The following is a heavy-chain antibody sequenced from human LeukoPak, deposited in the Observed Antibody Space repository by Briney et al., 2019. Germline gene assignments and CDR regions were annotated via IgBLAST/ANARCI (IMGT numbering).Heavy chain of an antibody. CDR3: AVPYYYGSGSYYT. J-gene: IGHJ4*02. D-gene: IGHD3-10*01. Sequence: SVKVSCKASGGTVSSYAISWVRQAPGQGLEWMGGIIPIFGTANYAQKFQGRVTITADKSTSTAYMELSSLRSEDTAVYYCAVPYYYGSGSYYTWGQGTLVTVSS. V-gene: IGHV1-69*06. CDR1: GGTVSSYA. CDR2: IIPIFGTA.